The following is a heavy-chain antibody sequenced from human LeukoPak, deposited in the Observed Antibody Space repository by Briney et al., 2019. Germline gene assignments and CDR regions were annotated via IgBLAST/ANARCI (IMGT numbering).Heavy chain of an antibody. V-gene: IGHV3-30*04. CDR3: ARLGAHAYYFDY. Sequence: PGRSLRLSCAASGFTFSSYAMHWVRQAPGKGLEWVAVISYDGTNKYYADSVKGRFTLSRDNSENTLYLQMNSLRAEDTAVYYCARLGAHAYYFDYWGQGTLVTVSS. J-gene: IGHJ4*02. CDR2: ISYDGTNK. CDR1: GFTFSSYA.